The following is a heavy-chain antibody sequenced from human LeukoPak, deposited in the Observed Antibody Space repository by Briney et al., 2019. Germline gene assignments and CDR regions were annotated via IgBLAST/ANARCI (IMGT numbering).Heavy chain of an antibody. CDR2: INPSGGST. V-gene: IGHV1-46*01. CDR1: GYTFTSYY. CDR3: AREGYDILTGYIYYYGMDV. Sequence: ASVKVSCKASGYTFTSYYMHWVRQAPGQGLEWMGIINPSGGSTSYAQKFQGRVTMTRDTSTSTVYMELSSLRSEDTAVYYCAREGYDILTGYIYYYGMDVWGQGTTVTVSS. J-gene: IGHJ6*02. D-gene: IGHD3-9*01.